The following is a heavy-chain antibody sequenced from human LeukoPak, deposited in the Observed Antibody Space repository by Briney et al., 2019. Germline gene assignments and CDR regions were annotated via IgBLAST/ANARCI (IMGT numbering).Heavy chain of an antibody. CDR2: ISWSGGTT. V-gene: IGHV3-23*01. CDR3: ARDLEKMATATFDY. Sequence: GGTLRLSCAASGITFSTYDMSWVRQAPGKGLEWVSGISWSGGTTYYADSVKGRFTISRDNSKNTLYLQMNSLRAEDTAVYYCARDLEKMATATFDYWGQGTLVTVSS. J-gene: IGHJ4*02. CDR1: GITFSTYD. D-gene: IGHD5-24*01.